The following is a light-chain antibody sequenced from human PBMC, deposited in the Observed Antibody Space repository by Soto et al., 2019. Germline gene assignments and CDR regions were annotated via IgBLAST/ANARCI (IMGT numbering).Light chain of an antibody. Sequence: EIVFTQSPGTLSLSPGKRATLSCRASQSISSSYLAWYQQRPGQAPRLLIYGASSRATGIPDRFSGSGAGTDCTRPISSLQSEDDGVDYCHQYNDWPPAFGQGTQVDIK. CDR1: QSISSSY. V-gene: IGKV3-20*01. J-gene: IGKJ1*01. CDR3: HQYNDWPPA. CDR2: GAS.